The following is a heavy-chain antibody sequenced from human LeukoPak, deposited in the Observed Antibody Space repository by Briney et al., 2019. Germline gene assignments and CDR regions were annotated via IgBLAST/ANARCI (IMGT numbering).Heavy chain of an antibody. Sequence: GGSLRLSCAASGSPLSTDAMSWVRQAPGRGLEWGSGIRASDGSTYYADSVKGRFAISRDNSKNTLYLQMNSLSADDTAVYYCAKDVYGDYGGPDYWGQGTLVTVSS. CDR3: AKDVYGDYGGPDY. D-gene: IGHD4-17*01. J-gene: IGHJ4*02. CDR2: IRASDGST. V-gene: IGHV3-23*01. CDR1: GSPLSTDA.